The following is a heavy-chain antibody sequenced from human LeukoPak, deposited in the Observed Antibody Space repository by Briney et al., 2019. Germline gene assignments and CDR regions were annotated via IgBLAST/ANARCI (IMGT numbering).Heavy chain of an antibody. CDR1: GFTFDDYA. J-gene: IGHJ5*02. Sequence: PGRSLRLSCAASGFTFDDYAMHWVRQAPGKGLEWVSGISWNSGSIGYADSVKGRFTIPRDNAKNLLYLQMNSLRAEDTAVYYCARALAVALNWFDPWGQGTLVTVSS. V-gene: IGHV3-9*01. D-gene: IGHD6-19*01. CDR3: ARALAVALNWFDP. CDR2: ISWNSGSI.